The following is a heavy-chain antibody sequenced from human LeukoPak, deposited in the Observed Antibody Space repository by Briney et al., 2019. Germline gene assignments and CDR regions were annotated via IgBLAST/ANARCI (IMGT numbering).Heavy chain of an antibody. D-gene: IGHD3-3*01. Sequence: ASVKVSCKASGYTFTSYGISWVRQAPGQGLEWMGWISAYNGNTNYAQKLQGRVTMTTDTSTSTAYMELRSLRSDDTAVYYCARDTPGIFGVVTGWFDPWGQGTLVTVSS. CDR1: GYTFTSYG. CDR2: ISAYNGNT. CDR3: ARDTPGIFGVVTGWFDP. J-gene: IGHJ5*02. V-gene: IGHV1-18*01.